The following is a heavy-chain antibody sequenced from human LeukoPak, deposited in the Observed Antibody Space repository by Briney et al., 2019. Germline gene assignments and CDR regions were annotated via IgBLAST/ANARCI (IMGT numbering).Heavy chain of an antibody. CDR3: ARRRGGPYGSGRPPGAFDI. D-gene: IGHD3-10*01. Sequence: GESLKISCKGSGYSFTSYWIGWVRQMPGKGLEWMGVIYPGDSDTRYSPSFQGQVTISADESISTAYLQCSSLKASDTAMYYCARRRGGPYGSGRPPGAFDIWGQGTMVTVSS. J-gene: IGHJ3*02. CDR2: IYPGDSDT. V-gene: IGHV5-51*01. CDR1: GYSFTSYW.